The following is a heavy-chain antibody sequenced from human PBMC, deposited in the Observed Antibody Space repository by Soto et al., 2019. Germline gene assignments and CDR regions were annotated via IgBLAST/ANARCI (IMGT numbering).Heavy chain of an antibody. CDR3: ARTSSGWYLDNWFDP. CDR1: GGSISSSSYY. Sequence: QLQLQESGPGLVKPSETLSLTCTVSGGSISSSSYYWGWIRQPPGKGLEWIGSIYYSGSTYYNPCLKSRVTISVDTSRHQLFPKRSSVTAADTAVYYCARTSSGWYLDNWFDPWGQGSLVTVSS. J-gene: IGHJ5*02. CDR2: IYYSGST. D-gene: IGHD6-19*01. V-gene: IGHV4-39*01.